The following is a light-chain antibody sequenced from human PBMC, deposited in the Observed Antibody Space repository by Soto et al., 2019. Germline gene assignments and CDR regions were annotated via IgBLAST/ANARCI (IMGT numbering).Light chain of an antibody. CDR3: QQYGSSGT. CDR1: QSVSNNY. V-gene: IGKV3-20*01. CDR2: GAS. J-gene: IGKJ1*01. Sequence: ELVWTQSPGTLSLSPGEKAPLSCRASQSVSNNYLAWYKQKPGQAPRLLIYGASNRATGIPDRFSGSGSGTDFTLTIRRLEPEDFAVYYCQQYGSSGTVGQGTKLEIK.